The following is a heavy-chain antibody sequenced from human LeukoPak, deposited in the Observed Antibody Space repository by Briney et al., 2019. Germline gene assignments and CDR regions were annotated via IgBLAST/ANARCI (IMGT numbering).Heavy chain of an antibody. CDR1: GFTLSHYG. CDR3: AKDAQRGFDYSNSLDK. CDR2: IWSDGTNS. V-gene: IGHV3-33*06. J-gene: IGHJ4*02. Sequence: GGSLRLSCATSGFTLSHYGMHWARQAPGKGLEWVAVIWSDGTNSFYGDPVKGRFTISRDNFQRTVYLQMNSLRAEDTAVYYCAKDAQRGFDYSNSLDKWGQGTLVTVSS. D-gene: IGHD4-11*01.